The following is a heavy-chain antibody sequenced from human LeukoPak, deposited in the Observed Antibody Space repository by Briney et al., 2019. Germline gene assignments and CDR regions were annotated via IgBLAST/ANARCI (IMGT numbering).Heavy chain of an antibody. CDR2: IYYSGST. CDR1: GGSISSGGYY. D-gene: IGHD2-15*01. Sequence: SETLSLTCTVSGGSISSGGYYWSWIRQPPGKGLEWIGYIYYSGSTNYNPSLKSRVTISVDTSKNQFSLKLSSVTAADTAVYYCASGSVAATTSFDYWGQGTLVTVSS. CDR3: ASGSVAATTSFDY. J-gene: IGHJ4*02. V-gene: IGHV4-61*08.